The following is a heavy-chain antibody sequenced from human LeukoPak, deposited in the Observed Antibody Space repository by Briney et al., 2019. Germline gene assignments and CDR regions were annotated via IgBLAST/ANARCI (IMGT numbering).Heavy chain of an antibody. CDR3: ARVGVRYSSSATFDY. CDR2: ISSSSSYI. CDR1: GFTFSSYS. Sequence: GGSLRLSCAASGFTFSSYSMNWVRQAPGKGLEWVSSISSSSSYIYYADSVKGRFTISRDNAKNSLYLQMNSLRAGDTAVYYCARVGVRYSSSATFDYWGQGTLVTVSS. J-gene: IGHJ4*02. V-gene: IGHV3-21*01. D-gene: IGHD6-6*01.